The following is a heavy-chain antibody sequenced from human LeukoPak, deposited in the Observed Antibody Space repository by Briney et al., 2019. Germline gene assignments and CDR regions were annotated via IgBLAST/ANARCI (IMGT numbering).Heavy chain of an antibody. CDR1: GFIFGSYT. CDR2: ISSRSTYI. D-gene: IGHD3-22*01. Sequence: GGSLRLSWAASGFIFGSYTMNWVRQAPGKGLEWISSISSRSTYIYYADSVEGRFTISRDNAKNSLYLQMDSLGAEDTAVYYCAKDQGTTMITSLDSWGLGTLVTVSS. V-gene: IGHV3-21*01. J-gene: IGHJ4*02. CDR3: AKDQGTTMITSLDS.